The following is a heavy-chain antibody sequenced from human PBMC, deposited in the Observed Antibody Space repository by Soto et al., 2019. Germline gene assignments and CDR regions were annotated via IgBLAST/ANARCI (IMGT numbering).Heavy chain of an antibody. V-gene: IGHV3-30-3*01. CDR2: ISYDGSNK. D-gene: IGHD3-16*01. J-gene: IGHJ4*02. CDR3: ARDSHLGLTFGGVPDY. CDR1: GFTFSSYA. Sequence: QVQLVESGGGVVQPGRSLRLSCAASGFTFSSYAMHWVRQAPGKGLEWVAVISYDGSNKYYADSVKGRFTISRDNSKNXRYLQMNSLRAEDTAVYYCARDSHLGLTFGGVPDYWGQGTLVTVSS.